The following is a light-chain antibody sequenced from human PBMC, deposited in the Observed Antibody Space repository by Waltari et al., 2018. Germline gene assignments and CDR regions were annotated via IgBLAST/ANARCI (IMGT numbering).Light chain of an antibody. CDR2: DAS. V-gene: IGKV3-11*01. CDR3: QQRSNWPPGVT. Sequence: EIVLTQSPATLSLSPGEGATLSCRASQSVSNYLAWYQQKPGQPPRLLIYDASNRASGIPARFSGSGSGTDFTLTISSLEPEDFAVYYCQQRSNWPPGVTFGPGTEVDIQ. CDR1: QSVSNY. J-gene: IGKJ3*01.